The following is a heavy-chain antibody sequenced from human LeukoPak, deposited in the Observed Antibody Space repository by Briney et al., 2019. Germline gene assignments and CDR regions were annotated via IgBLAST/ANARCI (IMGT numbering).Heavy chain of an antibody. Sequence: ASVKVSCKASGYTFTRYGISWVRQAPGQGLEWMAWISAYNGNTNYAQKLQGRVTMTTDTSTSTAYMELRSLRSDDTAVYYCARGGGYYGSGSYYKGDYWGQGTLVTVSS. CDR3: ARGGGYYGSGSYYKGDY. D-gene: IGHD3-10*01. J-gene: IGHJ4*02. CDR1: GYTFTRYG. V-gene: IGHV1-18*04. CDR2: ISAYNGNT.